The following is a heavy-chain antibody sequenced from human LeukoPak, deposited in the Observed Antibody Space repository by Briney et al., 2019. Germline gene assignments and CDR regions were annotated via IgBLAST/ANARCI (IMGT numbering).Heavy chain of an antibody. Sequence: GGSLRLSCAASGFTFSDYNMNWVRQAPGKGLEWVSYITDSGNTIHYADSVKGRFAISRDNAKNSLYLQMNSLRAEDTAVYYCARSIGLTGGGVDVWGQGTTVTVSS. CDR2: ITDSGNTI. J-gene: IGHJ6*02. CDR1: GFTFSDYN. CDR3: ARSIGLTGGGVDV. V-gene: IGHV3-11*01. D-gene: IGHD3-9*01.